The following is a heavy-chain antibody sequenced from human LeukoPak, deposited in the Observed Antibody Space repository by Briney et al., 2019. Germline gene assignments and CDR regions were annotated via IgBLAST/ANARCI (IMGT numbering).Heavy chain of an antibody. CDR1: GSTFKSYG. CDR3: ARVSGYSGTWYVDY. D-gene: IGHD6-13*01. CDR2: IWYDGSNK. V-gene: IGHV3-33*01. J-gene: IGHJ4*02. Sequence: GGSLRLSCVASGSTFKSYGMHWVRQAPGRGLEWVTIIWYDGSNKYYADFVMGRFTTSRDNSKNTLYLQMNSLRADDTAVYYCARVSGYSGTWYVDYWGQGTLVTVSS.